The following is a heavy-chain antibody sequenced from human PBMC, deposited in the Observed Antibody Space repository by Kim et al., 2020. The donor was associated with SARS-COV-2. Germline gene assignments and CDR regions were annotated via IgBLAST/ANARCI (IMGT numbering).Heavy chain of an antibody. CDR1: GYTFTKYG. J-gene: IGHJ4*02. CDR2: ISAHNGNT. D-gene: IGHD3-10*01. V-gene: IGHV1-18*01. CDR3: ARQGSGSGSYCDY. Sequence: ASVKVSCKTSGYTFTKYGICWVRQAPGQGLEWIGWISAHNGNTNYAQKFQGRVTMTKDTSTSTVYMDLRSLRSDDTAVYSCARQGSGSGSYCDYWGQGTLVTVSS.